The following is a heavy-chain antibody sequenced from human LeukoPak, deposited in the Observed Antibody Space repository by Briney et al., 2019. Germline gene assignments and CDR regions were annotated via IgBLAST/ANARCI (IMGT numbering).Heavy chain of an antibody. CDR3: AKVVKLRYFDWLLYL. V-gene: IGHV3-48*01. Sequence: QTGGSLRLSCAASGFTFSNYGMNWVRQAPGKGLEWVSYISSSSSTIYYADSVKGRFTISRDNAKNSLCLQMNSLRAEDTAVYYCAKVVKLRYFDWLLYLWGQGTLVTVSS. D-gene: IGHD3-9*01. J-gene: IGHJ4*02. CDR2: ISSSSSTI. CDR1: GFTFSNYG.